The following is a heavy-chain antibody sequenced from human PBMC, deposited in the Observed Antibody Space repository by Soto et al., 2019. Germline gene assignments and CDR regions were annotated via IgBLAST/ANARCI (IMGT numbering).Heavy chain of an antibody. CDR1: GFTFSSYG. CDR3: ARGMYYDSSGYGMDV. J-gene: IGHJ6*02. Sequence: QVQLVESGGGVVQPGRSLRLSCAASGFTFSSYGMHWVRQAPGKGLEWVAVIWYDGSNKYYADSVKGRFTISRDNSKNTVYLQMNSLRAEDTAVYYCARGMYYDSSGYGMDVWGQGTTVTVSS. CDR2: IWYDGSNK. V-gene: IGHV3-33*01. D-gene: IGHD3-22*01.